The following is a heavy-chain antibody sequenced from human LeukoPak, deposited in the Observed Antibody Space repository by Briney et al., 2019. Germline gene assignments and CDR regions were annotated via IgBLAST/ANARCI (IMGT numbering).Heavy chain of an antibody. D-gene: IGHD1-20*01. CDR3: ANDNWNGGCDY. CDR1: GFTFSSYG. J-gene: IGHJ4*02. CDR2: ISGSGGST. Sequence: SGGSLRLSCAASGFTFSSYGMSWVRQAPGKGLEWVSAISGSGGSTYYADSVKGRFTISRDNSKNTLYLQMNSLRAEDTAVYYCANDNWNGGCDYWGQGTLVTVSS. V-gene: IGHV3-23*01.